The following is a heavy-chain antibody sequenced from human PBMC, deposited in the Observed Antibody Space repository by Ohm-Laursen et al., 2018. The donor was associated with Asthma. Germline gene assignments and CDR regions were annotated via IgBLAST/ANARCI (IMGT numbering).Heavy chain of an antibody. J-gene: IGHJ6*02. CDR3: ARDRLAVAGTPYYYYYGTDV. Sequence: SLRLSCTASGFTFGSYGMHWVRQAPGKGLEWVAIIWYDGSNKYYADSVKGRFTISRDNSKNTLYLQMNSLRAEDTAVYYCARDRLAVAGTPYYYYYGTDVWGQGTTVTVSS. V-gene: IGHV3-33*01. CDR2: IWYDGSNK. CDR1: GFTFGSYG. D-gene: IGHD6-19*01.